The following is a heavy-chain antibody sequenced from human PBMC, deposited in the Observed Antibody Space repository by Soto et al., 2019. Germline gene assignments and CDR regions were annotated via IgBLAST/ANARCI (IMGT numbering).Heavy chain of an antibody. CDR1: DDSISSYNYY. CDR3: ARDAGGYNGFDSWYFHY. Sequence: QVQLQESGPGLVKPSQTLSLTCTVSDDSISSYNYYWSRSRQPPGKGLGWIGDISYSGSTSYDLSLRSRVAMSLDTSNNQFSLKLISVTAADTAVYYCARDAGGYNGFDSWYFHYWGQGTLVTVSS. D-gene: IGHD5-12*01. CDR2: ISYSGST. J-gene: IGHJ4*02. V-gene: IGHV4-30-4*01.